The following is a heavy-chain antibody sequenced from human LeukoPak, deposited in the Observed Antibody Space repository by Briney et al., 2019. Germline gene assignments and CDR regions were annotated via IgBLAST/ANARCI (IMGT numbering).Heavy chain of an antibody. D-gene: IGHD1-26*01. CDR1: GLTFRTYW. CDR2: VNPDGSGT. Sequence: GGSLRLSCATSGLTFRTYWMSWVRQAPGKGLEWVANVNPDGSGTYYLDSVKGRFTISRDNVKNSLYLQMNSLGAEDTAVYYCGRRGIEATIDYWGQGILVTVSS. V-gene: IGHV3-7*01. CDR3: GRRGIEATIDY. J-gene: IGHJ4*02.